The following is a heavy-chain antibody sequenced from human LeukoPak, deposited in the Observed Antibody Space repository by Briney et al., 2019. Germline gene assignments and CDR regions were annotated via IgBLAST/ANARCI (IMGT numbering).Heavy chain of an antibody. J-gene: IGHJ4*02. CDR3: ARDRRSSWYVEY. CDR2: INPNSGGT. CDR1: GYTFTSYD. Sequence: ASVKVSCKASGYTFTSYDVNWVRQATGQGLEWMGWINPNSGGTNYAQKFQGRVTMTRDTSISTAYMELSRLRSDDTAVYYCARDRRSSWYVEYWGQGTLVTVSS. V-gene: IGHV1-2*02. D-gene: IGHD6-13*01.